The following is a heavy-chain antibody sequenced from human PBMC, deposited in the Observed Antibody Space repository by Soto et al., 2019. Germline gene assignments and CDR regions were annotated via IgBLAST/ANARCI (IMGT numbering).Heavy chain of an antibody. D-gene: IGHD3-16*01. V-gene: IGHV3-33*01. CDR2: IWYDGSNK. CDR3: ARDRWAEVGMDV. Sequence: GGSLRLSCAASGFTFSSYGMHWVRQAPGKGLEWVAVIWYDGSNKYYADSVKGRFTISRDNSKNTLYLQMNSLRAEDTAVYYCARDRWAEVGMDVWGQGTTVTVSS. J-gene: IGHJ6*02. CDR1: GFTFSSYG.